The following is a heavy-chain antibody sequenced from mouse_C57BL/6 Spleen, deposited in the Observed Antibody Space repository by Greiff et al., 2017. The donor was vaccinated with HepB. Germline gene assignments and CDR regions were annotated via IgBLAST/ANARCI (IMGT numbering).Heavy chain of an antibody. CDR2: IDPETGGT. D-gene: IGHD1-1*01. CDR1: GYTFTDYE. Sequence: VQLQQSGAELVRPGASVTLSCKASGYTFTDYEMHWVKQTPVHGLEWIGAIDPETGGTAYNQKFKGKAILTADKSSSTAYMELRSLTSEDSAVYYCTKDYYYGSRPDFDVWGTGTTVTVSS. CDR3: TKDYYYGSRPDFDV. J-gene: IGHJ1*03. V-gene: IGHV1-15*01.